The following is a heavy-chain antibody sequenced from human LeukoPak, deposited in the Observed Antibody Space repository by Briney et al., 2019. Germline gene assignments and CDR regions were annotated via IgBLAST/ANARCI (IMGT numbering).Heavy chain of an antibody. Sequence: ASVKVSCKASGYTFTSYGISWVRQAPGQGVEWMGRIIPILGIANYAQKFQGRVTITADKSTSTAYMELGSLRSEDTAVYYCARDYGSGSYSSNWFDPWGQGTLVTVSS. J-gene: IGHJ5*02. V-gene: IGHV1-69*04. CDR1: GYTFTSYG. CDR2: IIPILGIA. D-gene: IGHD3-10*01. CDR3: ARDYGSGSYSSNWFDP.